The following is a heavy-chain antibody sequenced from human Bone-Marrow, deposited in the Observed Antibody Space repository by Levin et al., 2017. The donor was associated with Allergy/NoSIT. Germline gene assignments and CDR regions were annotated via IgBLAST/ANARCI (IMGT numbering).Heavy chain of an antibody. V-gene: IGHV1-69*02. CDR1: GGTFSSYT. J-gene: IGHJ6*02. D-gene: IGHD3-3*01. Sequence: ASVKVSCKASGGTFSSYTISWVRQAPGQGLEWMGRIIPILGIANYAQKFQGRVTITADKSTSTAYMELSSLRSEDTAVYYCAISHHLEWLRRHPSYYYDGMDVWGQGTTVTVSS. CDR2: IIPILGIA. CDR3: AISHHLEWLRRHPSYYYDGMDV.